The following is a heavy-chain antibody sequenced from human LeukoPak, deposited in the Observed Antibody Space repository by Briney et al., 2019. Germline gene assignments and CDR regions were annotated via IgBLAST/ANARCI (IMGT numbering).Heavy chain of an antibody. V-gene: IGHV3-30*04. Sequence: GGSLRLSCAASGITFSSYAMHWVRQAPGKGLEWVAVISYGGSNKYYADSVKGRFTISRDNSKNTLYLQMNSLRAEDTAVYYCARVMGRYCSSTSCYVDYWGQGTLVTVSS. J-gene: IGHJ4*02. D-gene: IGHD2-2*01. CDR1: GITFSSYA. CDR2: ISYGGSNK. CDR3: ARVMGRYCSSTSCYVDY.